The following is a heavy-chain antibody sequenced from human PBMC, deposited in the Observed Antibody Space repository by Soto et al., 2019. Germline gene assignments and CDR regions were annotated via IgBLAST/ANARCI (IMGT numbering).Heavy chain of an antibody. D-gene: IGHD6-19*01. Sequence: PGGSLRLSCAASGFTFSTYSMNWVRQAPGKGLEWVSYISSSSSTIFYTDSVKGRFTVSRDNAKNSLYLQMNSLRAEDTAVYYCVRVLKSIGWDNDVFDIWGQGTMVTVSS. J-gene: IGHJ3*02. CDR1: GFTFSTYS. CDR2: ISSSSSTI. CDR3: VRVLKSIGWDNDVFDI. V-gene: IGHV3-48*01.